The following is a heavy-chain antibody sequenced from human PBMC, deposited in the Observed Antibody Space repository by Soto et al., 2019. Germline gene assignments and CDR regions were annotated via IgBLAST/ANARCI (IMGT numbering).Heavy chain of an antibody. Sequence: QVQLQESGPGLVKPSETLSLTCSVSGGSISSYYWSWIRQPPGKGLEWYGYISYSGSTNYNSSLWRRVTISVDTFKNQFSLKLSSVTGADTVVYCCAREGVTPSCYYYYGMDVWGQGTTVTVSS. J-gene: IGHJ6*02. D-gene: IGHD5-18*01. CDR3: AREGVTPSCYYYYGMDV. V-gene: IGHV4-59*01. CDR2: ISYSGST. CDR1: GGSISSYY.